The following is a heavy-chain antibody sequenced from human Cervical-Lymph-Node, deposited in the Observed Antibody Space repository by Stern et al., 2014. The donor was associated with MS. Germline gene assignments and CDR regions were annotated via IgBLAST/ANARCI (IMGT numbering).Heavy chain of an antibody. J-gene: IGHJ4*02. CDR3: AIENVWGTYRYDY. CDR2: INHSGST. D-gene: IGHD3-16*02. CDR1: VGSFSAYY. Sequence: QVQLQQWGAGLLKPSETLSLTCAVYVGSFSAYYWSWIRQPPGKGLEWIGEINHSGSTNYNPSLKSRVTISVDTSKNQFSLKLSSVTAADTAVYYCAIENVWGTYRYDYWGQGTLVTVSS. V-gene: IGHV4-34*01.